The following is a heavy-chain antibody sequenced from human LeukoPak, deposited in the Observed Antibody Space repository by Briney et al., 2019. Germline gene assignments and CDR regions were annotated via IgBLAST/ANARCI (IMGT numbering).Heavy chain of an antibody. Sequence: GGSLRLSCAASGFTFSSYGMHWVHQAPGKGLESLALISYNGFNEYYADSVKGRFTISRDNSKNTVDLQMNSLRAEDTDVDYCERPRYTSSWYGGCDYWGQGTLVTVSS. CDR3: ERPRYTSSWYGGCDY. V-gene: IGHV3-30*03. D-gene: IGHD6-13*01. CDR1: GFTFSSYG. CDR2: ISYNGFNE. J-gene: IGHJ4*02.